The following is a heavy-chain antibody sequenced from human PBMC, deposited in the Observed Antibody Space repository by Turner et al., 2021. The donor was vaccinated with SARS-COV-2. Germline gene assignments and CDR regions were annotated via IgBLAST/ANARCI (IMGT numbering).Heavy chain of an antibody. J-gene: IGHJ6*02. V-gene: IGHV4-59*08. Sequence: QVQLQESGPGPVRPSETLSLPRTFSGGFISYKSWSWIRQPPGRGLEWIGYFYKIGSIDYNPSLRSRVTISVDTSKNQLSLNLISVTAADTAVYYCARHQGSGSGYDHGMNVWGQGTAVIVSS. D-gene: IGHD3-10*01. CDR1: GGFISYKS. CDR3: ARHQGSGSGYDHGMNV. CDR2: FYKIGSI.